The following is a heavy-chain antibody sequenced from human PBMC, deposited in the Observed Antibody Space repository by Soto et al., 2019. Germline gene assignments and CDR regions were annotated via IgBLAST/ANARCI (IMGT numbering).Heavy chain of an antibody. CDR2: IDWDDDK. Sequence: SGPTLVNPTQTLTLTCTFSGFSLSTSGMCVSWIRQPPGKALEWLARIDWDDDKYYSTSLKTRLTISKDPSKNQVVLTMTNMDPVDTATYYCARMCGTAMPSPQASEVFDYWGQGTLVTVSS. V-gene: IGHV2-70*11. CDR1: GFSLSTSGMC. CDR3: ARMCGTAMPSPQASEVFDY. J-gene: IGHJ4*02. D-gene: IGHD5-18*01.